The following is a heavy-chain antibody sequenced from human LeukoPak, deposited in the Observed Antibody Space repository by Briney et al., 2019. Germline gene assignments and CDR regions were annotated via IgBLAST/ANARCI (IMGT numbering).Heavy chain of an antibody. Sequence: ASVKVSCKVSGYTLLELSMHWVRQAPGKGLEWMGGFDPEDGVKIYAQKFQGRVSMTEDTSTSTAYMELRSLRSDDTAVYYCARVPKPRGGNEYYFDYWGQGTLVTVSS. J-gene: IGHJ4*02. CDR2: FDPEDGVK. CDR1: GYTLLELS. V-gene: IGHV1-24*01. D-gene: IGHD4-23*01. CDR3: ARVPKPRGGNEYYFDY.